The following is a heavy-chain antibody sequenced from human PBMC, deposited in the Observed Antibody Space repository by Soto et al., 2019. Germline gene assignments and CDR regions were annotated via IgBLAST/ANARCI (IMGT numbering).Heavy chain of an antibody. CDR2: IIPIFGTT. Sequence: QVQLVQSGAEVKKPGSSVKVSCKASGGTFSSYPISWVRQAPGQGLEWMGGIIPIFGTTNYAQRFQGRVTITADESTSTAYMELSSLRSEDTAVYFCARPRTSATTKGYDYWGQGTLVTVSS. CDR3: ARPRTSATTKGYDY. V-gene: IGHV1-69*01. D-gene: IGHD1-1*01. J-gene: IGHJ4*02. CDR1: GGTFSSYP.